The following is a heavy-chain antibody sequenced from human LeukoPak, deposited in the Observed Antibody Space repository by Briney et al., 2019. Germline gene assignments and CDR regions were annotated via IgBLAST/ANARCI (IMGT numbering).Heavy chain of an antibody. CDR2: ISAYNGNT. CDR1: GYTFTSYV. D-gene: IGHD2-2*01. V-gene: IGHV1-18*01. Sequence: ASVKVSCKASGYTFTSYVISWVRQAPGQGLECMGWISAYNGNTNYAQKLQGRVTMTTDTSTSTAYMELRSLRSDDTAVYYCAREDLVPAAIPDNWFDPWGQGTLVTVSS. CDR3: AREDLVPAAIPDNWFDP. J-gene: IGHJ5*02.